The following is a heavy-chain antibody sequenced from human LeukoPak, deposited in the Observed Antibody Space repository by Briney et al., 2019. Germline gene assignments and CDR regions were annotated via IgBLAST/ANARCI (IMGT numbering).Heavy chain of an antibody. D-gene: IGHD2-2*01. CDR1: GYTFTSYD. CDR2: MNPNSGNT. V-gene: IGHV1-8*01. CDR3: ARGQDIVVVPAASLTFDP. Sequence: GASVKVSCKASGYTFTSYDINWVRQATGQGLEWMGWMNPNSGNTGYAQTFQGRVTMTRNTSISTAYMELSSLRSEDTAVYYCARGQDIVVVPAASLTFDPWGQGTLVTVSS. J-gene: IGHJ5*02.